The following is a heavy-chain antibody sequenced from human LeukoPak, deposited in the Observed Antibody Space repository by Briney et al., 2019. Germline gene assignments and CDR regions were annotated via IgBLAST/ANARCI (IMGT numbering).Heavy chain of an antibody. Sequence: ASVKVSCKVSGYTLTELSMHWVRQAPGKGLEWMGGFDPEDGETIYAQKFQGRVTMTEDTSTDTAYMELSSPRSEDTAVYYCARDPRDYYGMDVWGQGTTVTVSS. V-gene: IGHV1-24*01. CDR3: ARDPRDYYGMDV. CDR1: GYTLTELS. CDR2: FDPEDGET. J-gene: IGHJ6*02.